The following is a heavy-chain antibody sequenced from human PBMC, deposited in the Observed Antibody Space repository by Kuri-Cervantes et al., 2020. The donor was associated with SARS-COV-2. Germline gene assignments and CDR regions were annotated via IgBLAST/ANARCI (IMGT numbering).Heavy chain of an antibody. D-gene: IGHD2-15*01. J-gene: IGHJ4*02. CDR1: GFTFSSYG. CDR2: IRCDGSNK. CDR3: AKDQHGIVVVVAAIDY. Sequence: GGSLRLSCAASGFTFSSYGMHWVRQAPGKGLEWVAFIRCDGSNKFYADSVKGRFTISRDNSKNTLYLQMNSLRAEDTAVYYCAKDQHGIVVVVAAIDYWGQGTLVTVSS. V-gene: IGHV3-30*02.